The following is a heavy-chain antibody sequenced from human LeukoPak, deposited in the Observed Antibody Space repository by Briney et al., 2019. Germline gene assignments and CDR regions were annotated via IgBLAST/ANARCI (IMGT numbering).Heavy chain of an antibody. CDR3: AREVVYYYGSGSGDFDY. CDR1: GGSISSYY. CDR2: ISASGST. Sequence: SETLSLTYTVSGGSISSYYWSWIRQPAGKGLEWIGRISASGSTTYSPSLKSRVTLSVDTSKNQFSLSLSSVTAADTAMYYCAREVVYYYGSGSGDFDYWGQGTLVTVSS. V-gene: IGHV4-4*07. J-gene: IGHJ4*02. D-gene: IGHD3-10*01.